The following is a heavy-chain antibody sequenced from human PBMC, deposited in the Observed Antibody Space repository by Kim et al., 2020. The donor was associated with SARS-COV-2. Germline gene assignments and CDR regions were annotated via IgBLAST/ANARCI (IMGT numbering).Heavy chain of an antibody. Sequence: GGSLRLSCAASGFTFSNAWMSWVRQAPGKGLEWVGRIKSKTDGGTTDYAAPVKGRFTISRDDSKNTLYLQMNSLKTEDTAVYYCTTGRSGGSSCIDYWGQGTLVTVSS. CDR3: TTGRSGGSSCIDY. D-gene: IGHD2-15*01. CDR2: IKSKTDGGTT. CDR1: GFTFSNAW. J-gene: IGHJ4*02. V-gene: IGHV3-15*01.